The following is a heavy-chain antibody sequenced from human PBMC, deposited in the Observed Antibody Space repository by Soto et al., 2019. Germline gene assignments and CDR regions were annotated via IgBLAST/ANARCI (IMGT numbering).Heavy chain of an antibody. CDR2: TYYSGST. CDR3: ARQRILRYFDWLTAGYLDY. V-gene: IGHV4-59*08. CDR1: GGSISSYY. J-gene: IGHJ4*02. D-gene: IGHD3-9*01. Sequence: PSETLSLTCTVSGGSISSYYWSWIRQPPGKGLEWIGYTYYSGSTNYNPSLKSRVTISVDTSKNQFSLKLSSVTAADTAVYYCARQRILRYFDWLTAGYLDYWGQGTLVTVSS.